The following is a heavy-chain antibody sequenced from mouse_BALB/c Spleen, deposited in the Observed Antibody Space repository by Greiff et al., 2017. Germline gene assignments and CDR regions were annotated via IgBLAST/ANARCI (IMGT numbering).Heavy chain of an antibody. V-gene: IGHV5-9-4*01. J-gene: IGHJ4*01. CDR3: ARDAFYAMDY. Sequence: EVKLVESGGGLVKPGGSLKLSCAASGFTFSSYAMSWVRQSPEKRLEWVAEISSGGSYTYYPDTVTGRFTISRDNAKNTLYLEMSSLRSEDTAMYYCARDAFYAMDYWGQGTSVTVSS. CDR1: GFTFSSYA. CDR2: ISSGGSYT.